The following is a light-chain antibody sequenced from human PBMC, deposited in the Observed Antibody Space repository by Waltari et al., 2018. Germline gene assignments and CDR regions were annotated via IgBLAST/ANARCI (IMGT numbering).Light chain of an antibody. CDR3: AAWDVSLNGLV. J-gene: IGLJ3*02. CDR2: TPN. CDR1: SSKLGSNT. V-gene: IGLV1-44*01. Sequence: QSVLTQPPSASGTPGQRITISCSGGSSKLGSNTVSWYQQLPGTAPKLLIYTPNQRPSGVPDRFSGSKSGTSASLAISGLQSEDEGNYYCAAWDVSLNGLVFGGGTKLTVL.